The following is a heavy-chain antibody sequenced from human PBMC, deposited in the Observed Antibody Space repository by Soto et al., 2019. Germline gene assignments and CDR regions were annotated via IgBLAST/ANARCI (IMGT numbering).Heavy chain of an antibody. V-gene: IGHV5-51*01. CDR3: ARRGITMVRGVIADYGMDV. CDR1: GYSFTSYW. Sequence: GESLKISCKGSGYSFTSYWIGRVRQMPGKGLEWMGIIYPGDSDTRYSPSFQGQVTISADKSISTAYLQWSSLKASGTAMYYCARRGITMVRGVIADYGMDVWGQGTTVTVSS. CDR2: IYPGDSDT. J-gene: IGHJ6*02. D-gene: IGHD3-10*01.